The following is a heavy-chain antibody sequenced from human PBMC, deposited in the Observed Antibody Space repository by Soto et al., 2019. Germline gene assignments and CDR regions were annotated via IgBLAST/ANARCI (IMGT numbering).Heavy chain of an antibody. CDR3: ARGRYGDY. CDR2: ISAHNGNT. J-gene: IGHJ4*02. V-gene: IGHV1-18*01. CDR1: DYTFTSYG. D-gene: IGHD1-1*01. Sequence: QVHLAQSGAEVKKPGASVKVSFKGSDYTFTSYGITWVRQAPGQGLEWMGWISAHNGNTDYAQKLQGRVTVTRDTSTSTAYMELRSLRSDDTAVYYCARGRYGDYWGQGALVTVYS.